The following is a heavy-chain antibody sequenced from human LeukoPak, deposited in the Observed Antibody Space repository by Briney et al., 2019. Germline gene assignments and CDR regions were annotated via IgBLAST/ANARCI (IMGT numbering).Heavy chain of an antibody. CDR1: GGIFSSYA. V-gene: IGHV1-69*04. CDR2: IIPILGIA. J-gene: IGHJ4*02. Sequence: SVKVSCKASGGIFSSYAISWVRQAPGQGLAWMGRIIPILGIANYAQKFQGRVTITADKSTSTAYMELSSLRSEDTAVYYCARDRGVSVAGTTGSYYWGQGTLVTVSS. CDR3: ARDRGVSVAGTTGSYY. D-gene: IGHD6-19*01.